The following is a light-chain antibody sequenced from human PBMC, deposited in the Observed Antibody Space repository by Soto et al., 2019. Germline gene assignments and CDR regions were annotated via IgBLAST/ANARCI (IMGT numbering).Light chain of an antibody. V-gene: IGKV3-20*01. CDR1: QSISSSY. Sequence: EIVLTQSPGTLSLSPGERATLSCRACQSISSSYVAWYQQKPGQAPRLLIYGASSRATGIPHRVSGSGSGTDFTVTINTLEPEDFALYFCQQYGESPRTFGQGTKVESK. J-gene: IGKJ2*01. CDR3: QQYGESPRT. CDR2: GAS.